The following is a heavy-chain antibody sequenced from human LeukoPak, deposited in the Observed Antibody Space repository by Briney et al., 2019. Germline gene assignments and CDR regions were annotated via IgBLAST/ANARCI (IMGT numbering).Heavy chain of an antibody. V-gene: IGHV4-34*01. CDR2: INHSGST. D-gene: IGHD2-15*01. Sequence: SETLSLTCAVYGGSFSGYYWSWIRQPPGKGLEWIGEINHSGSTNYNPSLKSRVTISVDTSKNQFSLKLSSVTAADTAVYYCARAVVAVSLDYWGQGTLVTVSS. J-gene: IGHJ4*02. CDR3: ARAVVAVSLDY. CDR1: GGSFSGYY.